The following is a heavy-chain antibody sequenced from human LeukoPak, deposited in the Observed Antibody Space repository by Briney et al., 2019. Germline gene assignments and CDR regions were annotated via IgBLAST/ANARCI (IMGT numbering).Heavy chain of an antibody. V-gene: IGHV3-30*04. J-gene: IGHJ4*02. D-gene: IGHD2-8*01. CDR1: GFTFSNYA. CDR2: ISYDGTYK. Sequence: GGSLRLSCAASGFTFSNYAIHWVRQAPGKGLEWVTVISYDGTYKYYADSVKGRFTISRDNSKNTLYLQMNSLRADDTAVYYCARGGRHCVNGLCYMDYWGQGTLVTVSS. CDR3: ARGGRHCVNGLCYMDY.